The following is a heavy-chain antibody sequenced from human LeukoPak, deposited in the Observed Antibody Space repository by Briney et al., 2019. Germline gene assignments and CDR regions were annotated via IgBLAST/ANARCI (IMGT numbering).Heavy chain of an antibody. CDR1: GYTLTELS. CDR2: FDPEDGET. V-gene: IGHV1-24*01. D-gene: IGHD4-23*01. J-gene: IGHJ4*02. Sequence: ASVKVSCKVSGYTLTELSMYWVRQAPGKGLEWMGGFDPEDGETIYAQKFQGRVTMTEDTSTDTAYMELSSLRSEDTAVYYCATIELRFYGGQPFDYWGQGTLVTVSS. CDR3: ATIELRFYGGQPFDY.